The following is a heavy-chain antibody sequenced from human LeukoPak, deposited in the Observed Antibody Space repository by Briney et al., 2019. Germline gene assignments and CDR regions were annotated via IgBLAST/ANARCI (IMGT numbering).Heavy chain of an antibody. D-gene: IGHD3-10*01. V-gene: IGHV3-7*01. CDR1: GFTFSSYW. J-gene: IGHJ6*02. CDR2: IKQDGSEK. CDR3: ARDLRGLWFGDPYYYYGMDV. Sequence: GGSLRLSCAASGFTFSSYWMSWVRQAPGKGLEWVANIKQDGSEKYYVVSVKGRFTISRDNAKNSLYLQMNSLRAEDTAVYYCARDLRGLWFGDPYYYYGMDVWGQGTTVTVSS.